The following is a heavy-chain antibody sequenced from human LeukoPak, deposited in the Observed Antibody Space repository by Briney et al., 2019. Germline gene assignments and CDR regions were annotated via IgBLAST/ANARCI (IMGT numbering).Heavy chain of an antibody. CDR3: ARDHGGGSGWLNVPDY. Sequence: SVKVSCKASGGTFSSYAISWVRQAPGQGLEWMGGIIPIFGTANYAQKFQGRVTITTDESTSTAYMELSSLRSEDTAVYYCARDHGGGSGWLNVPDYWDQGTLVTVSS. D-gene: IGHD6-19*01. J-gene: IGHJ4*02. V-gene: IGHV1-69*05. CDR1: GGTFSSYA. CDR2: IIPIFGTA.